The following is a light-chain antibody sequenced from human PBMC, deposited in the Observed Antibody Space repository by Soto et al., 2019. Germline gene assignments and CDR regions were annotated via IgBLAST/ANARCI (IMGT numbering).Light chain of an antibody. CDR3: SSCTSSSTPVV. CDR2: DVS. Sequence: QSALTQPASVSGSPGQSITISCTGTSSDVGGYNCVSWYQQHPGKAPKLMIYDVSNWPSGASNRFSGSKSGNTASLTISGLQAEDEADYYCSSCTSSSTPVVFGGGTQLTVL. J-gene: IGLJ2*01. CDR1: SSDVGGYNC. V-gene: IGLV2-14*01.